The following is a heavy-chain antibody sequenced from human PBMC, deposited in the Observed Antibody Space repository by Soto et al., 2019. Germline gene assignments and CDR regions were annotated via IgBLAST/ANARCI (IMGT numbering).Heavy chain of an antibody. J-gene: IGHJ4*02. Sequence: QVQLQESGPGLVKPSQTLSLTCTVSGGSISSGGYYWSWIRQHPGKGLEWIGYIYYSGSTYYNPSRKSRVTISVDTSKNQFSLNLSSVTAADTAVYYCARGTMTTVTPFDYWGQGTLVTVSS. CDR1: GGSISSGGYY. D-gene: IGHD4-17*01. CDR2: IYYSGST. CDR3: ARGTMTTVTPFDY. V-gene: IGHV4-31*03.